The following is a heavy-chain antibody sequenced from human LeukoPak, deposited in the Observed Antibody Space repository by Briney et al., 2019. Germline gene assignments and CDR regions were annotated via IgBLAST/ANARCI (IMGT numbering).Heavy chain of an antibody. CDR1: GFTFSSYG. Sequence: PGGSLRLSCAASGFTFSSYGMHWVRQAPGKGLEWVAVIWYDGSNKYYADSVKGRFTISRDNSKNTLYLQMISLRAEDTAVYYCAKDGSWLGHYMDVWGKGTTVTVSS. D-gene: IGHD3-9*01. CDR2: IWYDGSNK. CDR3: AKDGSWLGHYMDV. V-gene: IGHV3-33*06. J-gene: IGHJ6*03.